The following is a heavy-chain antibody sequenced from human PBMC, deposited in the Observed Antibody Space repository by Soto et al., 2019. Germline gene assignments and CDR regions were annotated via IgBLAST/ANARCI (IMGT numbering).Heavy chain of an antibody. CDR3: VRDLTSCTSARCYSYYYGMDV. Sequence: PGESLKISCQGSGYMFTNYWINWVRQVSGGGLEWLGRIDPSDSYTKYNPSFQGHVTISADKSTSTAYLQWSSLRASDTAVYYWVRDLTSCTSARCYSYYYGMDVWGQGTTVTVSS. D-gene: IGHD1-26*01. J-gene: IGHJ6*02. V-gene: IGHV5-10-1*01. CDR2: IDPSDSYT. CDR1: GYMFTNYW.